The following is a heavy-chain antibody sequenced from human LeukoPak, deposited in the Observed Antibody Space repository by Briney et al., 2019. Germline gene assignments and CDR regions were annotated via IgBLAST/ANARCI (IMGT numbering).Heavy chain of an antibody. Sequence: GGSLRLSCAASGFTFSSYGMHWVRQAPGKGLEWVAVISYDGSNKCYADSVKGRFTISRDNSKNTLYLQMNSLRAEDTAVYYCAKDSMVRGVRPYYFDYWGQGTLVTVSS. CDR1: GFTFSSYG. V-gene: IGHV3-30*18. CDR2: ISYDGSNK. D-gene: IGHD3-10*01. J-gene: IGHJ4*02. CDR3: AKDSMVRGVRPYYFDY.